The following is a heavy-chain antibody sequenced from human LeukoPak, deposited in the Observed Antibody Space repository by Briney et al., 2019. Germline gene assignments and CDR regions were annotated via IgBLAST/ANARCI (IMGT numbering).Heavy chain of an antibody. Sequence: PGRSLRLSCAASGFTFSSYSMNWVRQAPGKGLEWVSSISSSSSYIYYADSVKGRFTISRDNAKNSLYLQMNSLRAEDTAVYYCAREPQQLIDYWGQGTLVTVSS. CDR2: ISSSSSYI. J-gene: IGHJ4*02. CDR3: AREPQQLIDY. CDR1: GFTFSSYS. D-gene: IGHD6-13*01. V-gene: IGHV3-21*01.